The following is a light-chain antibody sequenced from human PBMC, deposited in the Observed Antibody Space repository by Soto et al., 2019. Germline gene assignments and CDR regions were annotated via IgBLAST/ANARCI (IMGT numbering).Light chain of an antibody. CDR3: GTWDSSLSAVV. Sequence: QSVLTQPPSVSAALRQKVTISCSGSSSNTGNNYVSWYQRLPGTAPKLLIYDNNKRPSGIPDRFSGSKSGTSATLDITGLRTGDEADYYCGTWDSSLSAVVFGGGTKLTVL. J-gene: IGLJ2*01. CDR2: DNN. CDR1: SSNTGNNY. V-gene: IGLV1-51*01.